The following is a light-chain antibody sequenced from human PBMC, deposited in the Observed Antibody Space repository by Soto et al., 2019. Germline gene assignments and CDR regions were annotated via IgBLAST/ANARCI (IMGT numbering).Light chain of an antibody. CDR2: DAS. J-gene: IGKJ5*01. CDR1: QSVSSY. V-gene: IGKV3-11*01. Sequence: EIVLAQSPAPLSLSPGERATLSCRASQSVSSYLAWYQQKPGQAPRLLIYDASNRATGIPARFSGSGSGTDSTLTISSLEPEDFAVYYCQQRSNWPTFGQGTRLEIK. CDR3: QQRSNWPT.